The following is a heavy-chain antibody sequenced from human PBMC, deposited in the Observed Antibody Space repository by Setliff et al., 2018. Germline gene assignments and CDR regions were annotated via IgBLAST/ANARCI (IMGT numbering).Heavy chain of an antibody. J-gene: IGHJ6*03. V-gene: IGHV1-3*01. CDR3: AREGVDTRSSTDYRYYMDV. CDR2: INPGNGNT. Sequence: ASVKVSCKASGYTFNNYAINWVRQAPGQGLEWMGWINPGNGNTKYSQKFQGRVTITRDTSASTAYMELSSLRFEDTAVYYCAREGVDTRSSTDYRYYMDVWGKGTTVTVSS. CDR1: GYTFNNYA. D-gene: IGHD5-18*01.